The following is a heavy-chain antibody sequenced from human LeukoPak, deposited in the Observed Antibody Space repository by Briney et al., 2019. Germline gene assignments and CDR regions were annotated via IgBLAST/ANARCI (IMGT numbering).Heavy chain of an antibody. CDR3: ARSAHYYDSSGSDSRVRSRKKDFDY. CDR2: IYYSGST. J-gene: IGHJ4*02. CDR1: GGSISSYY. D-gene: IGHD3-22*01. V-gene: IGHV4-59*08. Sequence: SETLSLTCTVSGGSISSYYWSWIRQPPGKGLEWIGYIYYSGSTNYNPSLKSRVTISVDTSKNQFSLKLSSVTAADTAVYYCARSAHYYDSSGSDSRVRSRKKDFDYWGQGTLVTVSS.